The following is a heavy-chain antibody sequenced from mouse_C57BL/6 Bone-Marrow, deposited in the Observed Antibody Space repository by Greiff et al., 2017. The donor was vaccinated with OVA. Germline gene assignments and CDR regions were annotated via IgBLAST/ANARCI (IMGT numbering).Heavy chain of an antibody. Sequence: QVQLQQSGAELVRPGTSVKVSCKASGYAFTNYLIEWVKQRPGQGLEWIGVINPGSGGTNYNEKFKGKATLTADKSSSTAYMQLSSLTSEDSAVYFCARSGRLPFAYWGQGTLVTVSA. CDR1: GYAFTNYL. D-gene: IGHD2-4*01. CDR3: ARSGRLPFAY. J-gene: IGHJ3*01. CDR2: INPGSGGT. V-gene: IGHV1-54*01.